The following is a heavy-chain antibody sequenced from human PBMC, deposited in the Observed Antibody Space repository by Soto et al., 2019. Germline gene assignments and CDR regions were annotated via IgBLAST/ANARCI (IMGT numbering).Heavy chain of an antibody. CDR3: ARHRWYSGGAARAFWFDP. Sequence: SETLSLTCTVSGGSISSSSYCWGWIRQPPGKGLEWIGSIYYSGSTYYNPSLKSRVTISVDTSKNQFSLKLSSVTAADTAVYYCARHRWYSGGAARAFWFDPWGQGTRVTVSS. D-gene: IGHD6-6*01. J-gene: IGHJ5*02. CDR1: GGSISSSSYC. V-gene: IGHV4-39*01. CDR2: IYYSGST.